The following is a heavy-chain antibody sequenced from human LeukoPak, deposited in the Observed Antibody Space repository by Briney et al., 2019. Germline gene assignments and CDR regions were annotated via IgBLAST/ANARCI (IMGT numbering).Heavy chain of an antibody. D-gene: IGHD4-17*01. CDR2: ISWNSGSI. CDR3: AKDGQNGDYAVYYFDY. Sequence: GGSLRLSCAAPGFTFDDYAMHWVRQAPGKGLEWVSGISWNSGSIGYADSVKGRFTISRDNAKNSLYLQMNSLRAEDTALYYCAKDGQNGDYAVYYFDYWGQGTLVTVSS. CDR1: GFTFDDYA. J-gene: IGHJ4*02. V-gene: IGHV3-9*01.